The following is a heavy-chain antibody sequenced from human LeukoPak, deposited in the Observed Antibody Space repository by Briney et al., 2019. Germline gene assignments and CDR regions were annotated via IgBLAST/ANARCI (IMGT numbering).Heavy chain of an antibody. V-gene: IGHV3-53*01. CDR2: IYSGGST. Sequence: GGSLRLSCAASGFTVSSNYMSWVRQAPGKGLEWVSVIYSGGSTYYADSVKGRFTISRDNSKNTLYLQMNSLGAEDTAVYYCARDVTMVRGVIIRRVYYYGMDVWGQGTTVTVSS. CDR1: GFTVSSNY. CDR3: ARDVTMVRGVIIRRVYYYGMDV. D-gene: IGHD3-10*01. J-gene: IGHJ6*02.